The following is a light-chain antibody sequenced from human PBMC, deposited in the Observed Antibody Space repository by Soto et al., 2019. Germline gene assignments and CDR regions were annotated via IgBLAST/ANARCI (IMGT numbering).Light chain of an antibody. CDR3: QQYKVYPYT. CDR2: DVS. CDR1: QSLTGR. J-gene: IGKJ2*01. Sequence: DIQMTQSPSTLSASIGDRVTLTCRASQSLTGRLAWYQQKPGRPPKLLIYDVSILESGVPSRFSGSDAGTDFTLAISSLRPDDLATFYCQQYKVYPYTFGQGTRLDI. V-gene: IGKV1-5*01.